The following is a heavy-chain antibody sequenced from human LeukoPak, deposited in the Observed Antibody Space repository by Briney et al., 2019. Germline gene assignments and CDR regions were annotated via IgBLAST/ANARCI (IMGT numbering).Heavy chain of an antibody. Sequence: ASVKVSCKASGYTFTTYDINWVRQATGQGLEWMGWVNPNSGNAGYAQKFQGRVTMTRSTSISTAYMELSNLRSEDTAVYYCARGLGEGATNWFDPWGQGTLVTVSS. CDR2: VNPNSGNA. CDR3: ARGLGEGATNWFDP. V-gene: IGHV1-8*01. CDR1: GYTFTTYD. D-gene: IGHD1-26*01. J-gene: IGHJ5*02.